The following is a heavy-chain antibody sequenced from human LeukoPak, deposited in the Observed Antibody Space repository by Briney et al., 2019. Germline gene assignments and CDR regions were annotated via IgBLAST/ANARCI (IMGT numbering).Heavy chain of an antibody. Sequence: SETLSLTCTVSGGSISSYYWSWIRQPAGKGLEWIGRIYTSGSTNYNPSLKSRVTISVDTSNNQFSLKLSSVTAADTAVYYCARTYYDFWSGYYTGPGDAFDIWGQGTMVTVSS. CDR3: ARTYYDFWSGYYTGPGDAFDI. CDR2: IYTSGST. V-gene: IGHV4-4*07. CDR1: GGSISSYY. D-gene: IGHD3-3*01. J-gene: IGHJ3*02.